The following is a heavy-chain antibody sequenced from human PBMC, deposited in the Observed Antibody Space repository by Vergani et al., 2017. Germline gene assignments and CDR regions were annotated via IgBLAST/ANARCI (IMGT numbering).Heavy chain of an antibody. V-gene: IGHV4-59*01. CDR2: IYYSGST. CDR3: ARTEKDTAMAT. D-gene: IGHD5-18*01. Sequence: QVQLQESGPGLVKPSETLSLTCTVSGGSISSYYWSWIRQPPGKGLEWIGYIYYSGSTNYNPSLKIRVTISVDTSKNQFSLKLSSVTAADTAVYYCARTEKDTAMATWGQGTLVTVSS. CDR1: GGSISSYY. J-gene: IGHJ4*02.